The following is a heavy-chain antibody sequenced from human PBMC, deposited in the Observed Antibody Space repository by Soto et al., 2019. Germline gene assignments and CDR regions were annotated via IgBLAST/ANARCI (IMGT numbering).Heavy chain of an antibody. V-gene: IGHV3-30*18. CDR2: ISYDGSTE. J-gene: IGHJ6*02. D-gene: IGHD2-2*01. CDR3: TKDDRCNASTYYHYFGMDV. Sequence: GGSLRLSCAASGFTFSGYYMHWVRQAPGKGLEWVAVISYDGSTEYYADSVKGRFTISRDNSANRLFLQMNSLRPEDTAVYYCTKDDRCNASTYYHYFGMDVWGPGTTGTLSS. CDR1: GFTFSGYY.